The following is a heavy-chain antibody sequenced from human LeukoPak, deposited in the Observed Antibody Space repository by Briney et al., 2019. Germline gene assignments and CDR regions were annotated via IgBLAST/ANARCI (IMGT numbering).Heavy chain of an antibody. CDR1: GGSISGSSYY. J-gene: IGHJ5*02. Sequence: SETLSRTCTVSGGSISGSSYYWGWIRQPPGKGLEWIGEIHHSGNTNYNPSLRSRVTISVDKSKNQFSLRLTSVTAADTAVYYCATGSPQNPWGRGTLVTVSS. D-gene: IGHD1-14*01. CDR3: ATGSPQNP. CDR2: IHHSGNT. V-gene: IGHV4-39*07.